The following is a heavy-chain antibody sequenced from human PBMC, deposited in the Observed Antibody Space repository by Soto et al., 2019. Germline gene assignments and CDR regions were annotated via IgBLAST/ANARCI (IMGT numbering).Heavy chain of an antibody. D-gene: IGHD6-19*01. V-gene: IGHV3-48*02. J-gene: IGHJ5*02. CDR1: GFTFSSYS. Sequence: PVGSLRLSCAASGFTFSSYSMNWVRQAPGKGLEWISYISSHSSTLYYADSVKGRFTISRDNAGNSLYLQMNSLRDEDTAVYYYVRDGSGNLYLNWFDPWGQGTLVTVSS. CDR2: ISSHSSTL. CDR3: VRDGSGNLYLNWFDP.